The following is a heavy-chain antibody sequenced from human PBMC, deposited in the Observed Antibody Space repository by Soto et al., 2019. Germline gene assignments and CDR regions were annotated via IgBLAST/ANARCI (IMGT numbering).Heavy chain of an antibody. J-gene: IGHJ5*02. CDR1: GGTFSSYA. Sequence: SVKVSCKASGGTFSSYAISWVRQAPGQGLEWMGGIIPIFGTANYAQKFQGRVTITADKSTSTAYVELSSLRSEDTAVYYYARDVVVVPAADPSLNWFDPWGQGTLVTVSS. CDR2: IIPIFGTA. V-gene: IGHV1-69*06. CDR3: ARDVVVVPAADPSLNWFDP. D-gene: IGHD2-2*01.